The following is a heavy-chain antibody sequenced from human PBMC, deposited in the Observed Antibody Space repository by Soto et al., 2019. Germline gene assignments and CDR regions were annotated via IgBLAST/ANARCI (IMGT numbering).Heavy chain of an antibody. CDR2: IWYDGSNK. CDR1: GFTFSRYG. CDR3: AREYVDIVATTLGYYFDY. D-gene: IGHD5-12*01. Sequence: GSLRLSYAASGFTFSRYGMHWVRQAPGKGLEWVAVIWYDGSNKYYADSVKGRFTISRDNSKNTLYLQMNSLRAEDTAVYYCAREYVDIVATTLGYYFDYWGQGTLVTVSS. J-gene: IGHJ4*02. V-gene: IGHV3-33*01.